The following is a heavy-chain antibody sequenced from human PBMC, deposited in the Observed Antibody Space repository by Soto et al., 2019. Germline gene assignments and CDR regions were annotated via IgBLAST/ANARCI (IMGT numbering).Heavy chain of an antibody. D-gene: IGHD6-13*01. CDR3: VRRGQQGDFDY. CDR2: IHYSGST. V-gene: IGHV4-39*01. CDR1: GGSISSSGYF. Sequence: SETLSLTCTVSGGSISSSGYFWGWIRQPPGKGLEWIGSIHYSGSTSYNPSLKSRGTISVDTSKNQFSLKLSSVTAADTAVYYCVRRGQQGDFDYWGQGTLVTVSS. J-gene: IGHJ4*02.